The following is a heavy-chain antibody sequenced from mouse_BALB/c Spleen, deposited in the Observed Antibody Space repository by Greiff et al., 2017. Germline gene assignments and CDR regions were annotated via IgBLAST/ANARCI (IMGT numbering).Heavy chain of an antibody. Sequence: VKLMESGPGLVAPSQSLSITCTVSGFSLTSYGVHWVRQPPGKGLEWLGVIWAGGSTNYNSALMSRLSISKDNSKSQVFLKMNSLQTDDTAMYYCARDRGYRYDAMDYWGQGTSVTVSS. V-gene: IGHV2-9*02. CDR3: ARDRGYRYDAMDY. J-gene: IGHJ4*01. D-gene: IGHD2-14*01. CDR2: IWAGGST. CDR1: GFSLTSYG.